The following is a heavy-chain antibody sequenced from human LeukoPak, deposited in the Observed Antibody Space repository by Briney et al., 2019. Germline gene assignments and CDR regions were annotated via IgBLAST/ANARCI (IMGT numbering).Heavy chain of an antibody. Sequence: PSETLSLTCTVSGGSISSYYWSWIRQPPREGLEWCRYIYYSGSTNYNPSLKSRVTISVDTSKNQFSLKLSSVTAADTAVYYCARHSPGYCSGGSCYGVGGWFDPWGQGTLVTVSS. J-gene: IGHJ5*02. CDR3: ARHSPGYCSGGSCYGVGGWFDP. CDR1: GGSISSYY. D-gene: IGHD2-15*01. V-gene: IGHV4-59*08. CDR2: IYYSGST.